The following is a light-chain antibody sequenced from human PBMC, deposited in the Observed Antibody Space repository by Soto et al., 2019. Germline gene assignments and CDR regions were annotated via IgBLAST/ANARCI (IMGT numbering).Light chain of an antibody. CDR1: SSDVGAYDY. CDR3: SSFAGSNTDVV. CDR2: EVS. V-gene: IGLV2-8*01. J-gene: IGLJ2*01. Sequence: QSALTQPPSASGSPGQSVTISCTGTSSDVGAYDYVSWYQQHPDKAPKLMIYEVSKRPSGVPDRFSGSKSGNTASLTVSGLQAEDEADYYCSSFAGSNTDVVFGGGTQLTVL.